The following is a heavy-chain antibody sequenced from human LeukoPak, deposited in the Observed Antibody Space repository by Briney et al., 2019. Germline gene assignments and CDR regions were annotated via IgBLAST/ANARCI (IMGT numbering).Heavy chain of an antibody. CDR2: IYTSGST. J-gene: IGHJ4*02. V-gene: IGHV4-4*07. D-gene: IGHD3-22*01. CDR1: GGSISSYY. Sequence: KSSETLSLTCTVSGGSISSYYWSWIRQPAGKGLEWIGRIYTSGSTNYNPSLQSRVTISIDTSKKQFSLKLSSVTAADTAVYYCAGLGGGYFFPFDYWGQGTLVTVSS. CDR3: AGLGGGYFFPFDY.